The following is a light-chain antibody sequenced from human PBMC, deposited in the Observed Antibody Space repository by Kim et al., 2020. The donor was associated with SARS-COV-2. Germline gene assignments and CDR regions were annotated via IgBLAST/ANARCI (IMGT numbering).Light chain of an antibody. CDR1: QDISSW. J-gene: IGKJ4*01. CDR3: QRADSFPLG. V-gene: IGKV1-12*01. Sequence: SAAVGDLVTITCRASQDISSWLAWYQQKPGKAPKLLISAASSLQSGVPSRFSGSGSGTDFTLTISSLQPEDFASYYCQRADSFPLGFGGGTKLEI. CDR2: AAS.